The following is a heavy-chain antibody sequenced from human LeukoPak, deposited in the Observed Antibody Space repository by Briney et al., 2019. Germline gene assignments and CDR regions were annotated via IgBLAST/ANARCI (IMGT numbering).Heavy chain of an antibody. CDR1: GISLSTSGVG. J-gene: IGHJ4*02. CDR2: IYWDDDK. D-gene: IGHD1-1*01. Sequence: SGPTLVNPTQTLTLTCTFSGISLSTSGVGVGWIRQPPGKALEWLALIYWDDDKRYSPSLKSRLTITKDTSKNQVVLTMTNMDPVDTATYYCALTEIRKDLRYRDYWGQGTLVTVSS. V-gene: IGHV2-5*02. CDR3: ALTEIRKDLRYRDY.